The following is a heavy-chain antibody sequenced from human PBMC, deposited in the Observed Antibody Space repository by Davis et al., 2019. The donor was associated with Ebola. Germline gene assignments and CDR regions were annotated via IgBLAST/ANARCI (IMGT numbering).Heavy chain of an antibody. V-gene: IGHV4-59*11. D-gene: IGHD3-16*01. Sequence: PGGSLRLSCTVSGVSINTHYWSWIRQPPGKRLEWIGSIHYTGSASYNPSLNSRVTISVDTSKNQFSLKLNSVTAADTAMYYCAERGGSVWGQGTLVTVSS. CDR1: GVSINTHY. CDR2: IHYTGSA. CDR3: AERGGSV. J-gene: IGHJ4*02.